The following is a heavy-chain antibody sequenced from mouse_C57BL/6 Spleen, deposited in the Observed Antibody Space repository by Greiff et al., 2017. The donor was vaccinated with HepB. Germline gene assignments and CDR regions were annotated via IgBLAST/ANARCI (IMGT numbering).Heavy chain of an antibody. CDR3: AMENRDGYAMDY. CDR2: IHPTDSDT. Sequence: QVHVKQSGAELVKPGASVKLSCKASGYTFTSYWMHWVKQRPGQGLEWIGRIHPTDSDTNYNQKFKGKATLTVDKSSSTAYMQLSSLTSEDSAVYYCAMENRDGYAMDYWGQGTSVTVSS. J-gene: IGHJ4*01. CDR1: GYTFTSYW. V-gene: IGHV1-74*01.